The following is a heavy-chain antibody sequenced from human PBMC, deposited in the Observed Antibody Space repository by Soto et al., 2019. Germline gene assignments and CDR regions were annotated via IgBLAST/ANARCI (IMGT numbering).Heavy chain of an antibody. CDR2: IYYSGST. D-gene: IGHD3-10*01. CDR3: ARGGVRGVIVRGDGFGP. V-gene: IGHV4-59*12. Sequence: QVQLQESGPGLVKPSETLSLTCTVSGGSISSYYWSWIRQPPGKGLEWIGYIYYSGSTNYNPSLKSWVTVSVDTHENPFSLKLSSVTAADPAVYYCARGGVRGVIVRGDGFGPWGQGTLVTVSS. CDR1: GGSISSYY. J-gene: IGHJ5*02.